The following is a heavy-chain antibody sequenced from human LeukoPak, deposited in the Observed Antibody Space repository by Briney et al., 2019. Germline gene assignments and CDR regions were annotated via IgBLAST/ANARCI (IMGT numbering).Heavy chain of an antibody. V-gene: IGHV1-69*01. D-gene: IGHD3-22*01. CDR1: GGTFRSFA. CDR2: IIPIFRTA. Sequence: ASVTVSCKASGGTFRSFAISWVRQAPGQGLEWMGGIIPIFRTANYAQKFQGRVTITADESTSTAYMELSSLRSEDTAVYYCARALRYYSDSSGYAFDYWGQGTLVTVSS. J-gene: IGHJ4*02. CDR3: ARALRYYSDSSGYAFDY.